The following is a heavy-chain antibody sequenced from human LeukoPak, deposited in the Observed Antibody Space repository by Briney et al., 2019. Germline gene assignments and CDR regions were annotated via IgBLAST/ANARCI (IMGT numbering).Heavy chain of an antibody. CDR1: GFTFSSYA. CDR3: AKVFPSEGYGWGGYFDY. Sequence: GGSLRLSCAASGFTFSSYAMSWVRQAPGKGLEWVSAISGSGGSTYYADSVKGRFTISRDNSKNTLYLQMNSLRAEDTAVYYCAKVFPSEGYGWGGYFDYWGQGTLVTVSS. D-gene: IGHD3-10*01. V-gene: IGHV3-23*01. CDR2: ISGSGGST. J-gene: IGHJ4*02.